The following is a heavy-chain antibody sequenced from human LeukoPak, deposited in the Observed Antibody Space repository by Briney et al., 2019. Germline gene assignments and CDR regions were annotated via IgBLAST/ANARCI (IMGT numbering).Heavy chain of an antibody. CDR2: IYHSGST. V-gene: IGHV4-38-2*02. Sequence: SQTLSLTCTVSSYSISSGHYWGWIRQPPGKGLEWIGTIYHSGSTFYNPSLKSRVTISVDTSKNQFSLKLTSVTAADTAVYYCARLRNYYGSGDHYFDYWGQGTLVTVSS. CDR3: ARLRNYYGSGDHYFDY. D-gene: IGHD3-10*01. J-gene: IGHJ4*02. CDR1: SYSISSGHY.